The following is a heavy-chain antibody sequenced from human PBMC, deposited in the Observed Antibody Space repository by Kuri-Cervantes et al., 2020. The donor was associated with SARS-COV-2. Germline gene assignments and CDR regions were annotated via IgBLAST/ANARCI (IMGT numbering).Heavy chain of an antibody. D-gene: IGHD3-22*01. J-gene: IGHJ4*02. CDR2: ISGSGGST. V-gene: IGHV3-23*01. CDR1: GFTFSSYA. CDR3: ARGGYYDSSGYYEFDY. Sequence: GGSLRLSCAASGFTFSSYAMSWVRQAPGKGLEWVSGISGSGGSTNYADSVKGRFTISRDNSKNTLYLQMNSLRAEDTAVYYCARGGYYDSSGYYEFDYWGQGTLVTVSS.